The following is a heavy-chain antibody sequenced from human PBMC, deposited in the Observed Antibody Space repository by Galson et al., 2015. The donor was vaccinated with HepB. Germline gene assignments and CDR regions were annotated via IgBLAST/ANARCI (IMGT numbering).Heavy chain of an antibody. J-gene: IGHJ6*02. CDR2: IIPILGIA. V-gene: IGHV1-69*02. D-gene: IGHD3-10*01. CDR3: ATPSRGGHYYGSGSPRYYYYGMDV. CDR1: GGTFSSYT. Sequence: SVKVSCKASGGTFSSYTISWVRQAPGQGLEWMGRIIPILGIANYAQKFQGRVTITADKSTSTAYMELSSLRSEDTAVYYCATPSRGGHYYGSGSPRYYYYGMDVWGQGTTVTVSS.